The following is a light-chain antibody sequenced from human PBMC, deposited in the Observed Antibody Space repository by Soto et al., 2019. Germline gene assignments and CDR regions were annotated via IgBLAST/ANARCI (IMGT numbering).Light chain of an antibody. CDR3: QQRSYWSPIT. CDR2: DTS. CDR1: QSVSTY. J-gene: IGKJ5*01. V-gene: IGKV3-11*01. Sequence: IVLAHSPATLSLSPGEIAALSGRGSQSVSTYLAWYQQKPGQAPRLLIYDTSNRATGIPARFSGSGSGTDFTLTISSLDPEDFAVYYCQQRSYWSPITFGQGTRLEIK.